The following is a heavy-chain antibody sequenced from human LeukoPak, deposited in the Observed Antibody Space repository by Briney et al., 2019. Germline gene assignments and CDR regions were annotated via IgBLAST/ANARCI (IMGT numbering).Heavy chain of an antibody. V-gene: IGHV3-21*01. CDR2: ISSSSYI. Sequence: GGSLRLSCAASGFTFSSYSMNWVRQAPGKGLEWVSSISSSSYIYYADSVKGRFTSSRDNAKNSLYLQMNSLRAEDTAVYYCARDSGYDSDDAFDIWGQGTMVTVSS. J-gene: IGHJ3*02. CDR3: ARDSGYDSDDAFDI. D-gene: IGHD5-12*01. CDR1: GFTFSSYS.